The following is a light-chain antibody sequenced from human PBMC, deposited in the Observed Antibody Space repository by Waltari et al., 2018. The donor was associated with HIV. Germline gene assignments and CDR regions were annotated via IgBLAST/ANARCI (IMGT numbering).Light chain of an antibody. V-gene: IGKV3-15*01. CDR3: QQYTNWPYT. CDR1: QSVSSN. Sequence: EIVMTQSPATLSVSPGERATLSCRASQSVSSNLDWYQQKPGQAPRLLISGASTRATGIPARFSGRWSGTEFTLIISSLQSEDLAVYFCQQYTNWPYTFGQGTKLEIK. CDR2: GAS. J-gene: IGKJ2*01.